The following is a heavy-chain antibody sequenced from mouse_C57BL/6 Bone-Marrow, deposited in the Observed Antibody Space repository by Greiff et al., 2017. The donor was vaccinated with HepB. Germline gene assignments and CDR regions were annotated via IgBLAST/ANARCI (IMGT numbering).Heavy chain of an antibody. J-gene: IGHJ4*01. V-gene: IGHV1-69*01. CDR3: ARGAQGAMDY. Sequence: VQLQQSGAELVMPGASVKLSCKASGYTFTSYWMHWVKQRPGQGLEWIGEIDPSDSYTNYNQKFKGKSTLTVDKSSSTAYMQLSSLTSEDSAVYYCARGAQGAMDYWGQGTSVTVSS. CDR1: GYTFTSYW. CDR2: IDPSDSYT.